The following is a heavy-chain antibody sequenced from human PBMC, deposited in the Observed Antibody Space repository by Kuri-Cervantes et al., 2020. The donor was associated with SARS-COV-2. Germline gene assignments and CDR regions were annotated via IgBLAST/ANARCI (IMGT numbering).Heavy chain of an antibody. V-gene: IGHV1-46*01. CDR1: GYIFTNYY. CDR3: ARGRLGSDYFDY. D-gene: IGHD5-12*01. CDR2: INPSGGGT. Sequence: ASVKVSCKASGYIFTNYYMSWVRQAPGQGLEWLGVINPSGGGTSYAQKFQGRVTMTRDTSTSTVYMELSSLRSEDTAVYYCARGRLGSDYFDYWGQGTLVTVSS. J-gene: IGHJ4*02.